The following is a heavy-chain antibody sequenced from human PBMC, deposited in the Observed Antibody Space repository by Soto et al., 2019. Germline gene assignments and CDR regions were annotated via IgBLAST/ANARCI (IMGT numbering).Heavy chain of an antibody. CDR3: AMGARGYDFWSGHYYYYGMDV. J-gene: IGHJ6*02. D-gene: IGHD3-3*01. Sequence: QVQLVQSGAEVKKLGASVKVSCKASGYTFTSYGISWVRQAPGQGLEWLGWISAYNGNTNYAQKLQGRVTMTTDTSTSTAYMELRSLRSDDTAVYYCAMGARGYDFWSGHYYYYGMDVWGQGTTVTVSS. CDR2: ISAYNGNT. CDR1: GYTFTSYG. V-gene: IGHV1-18*01.